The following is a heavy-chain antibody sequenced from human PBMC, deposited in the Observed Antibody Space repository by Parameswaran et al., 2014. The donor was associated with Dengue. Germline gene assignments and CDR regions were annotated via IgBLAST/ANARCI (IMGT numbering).Heavy chain of an antibody. CDR1: GYSFTNSW. D-gene: IGHD2-2*01. Sequence: GSLRLSCKSSGYSFTNSWIGWVRQMPGKGLEWLGIFYPGDSDSRYSPSFRGQVTMSVDKSFSTAYLQWSSLKASDTAMYYCASPLIPTALSAFDIWGQGTMVTVSS. CDR3: ASPLIPTALSAFDI. J-gene: IGHJ3*02. V-gene: IGHV5-51*01. CDR2: FYPGDSDS.